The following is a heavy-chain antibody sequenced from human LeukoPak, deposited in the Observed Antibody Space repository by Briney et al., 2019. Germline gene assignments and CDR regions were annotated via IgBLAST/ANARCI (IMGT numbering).Heavy chain of an antibody. V-gene: IGHV4-59*01. CDR2: IYYSGST. Sequence: PSETLSLTCTVSGGSISSYYWSWIRQPPGKGLEWIGYIYYSGSTNYNPSLKSRVTISVDTSKNQFSLKLSSVTAADTAVYYCASTKTAYFDYWGQGTLVTVSS. J-gene: IGHJ4*02. CDR1: GGSISSYY. CDR3: ASTKTAYFDY.